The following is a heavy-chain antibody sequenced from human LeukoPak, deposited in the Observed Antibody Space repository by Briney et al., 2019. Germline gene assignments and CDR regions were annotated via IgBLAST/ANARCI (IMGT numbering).Heavy chain of an antibody. J-gene: IGHJ3*02. D-gene: IGHD1-26*01. Sequence: SETLSLTCSVSGVSISSPNYYWGWIRQPPGKGLEWIGYIYYSGSTNYNPSLKSRVTISVDTSKNQFSLKLSSVTAADTAVYYCARDGYSGSKTAFDIWGQGTMVTVSS. V-gene: IGHV4-61*01. CDR2: IYYSGST. CDR1: GVSISSPNYY. CDR3: ARDGYSGSKTAFDI.